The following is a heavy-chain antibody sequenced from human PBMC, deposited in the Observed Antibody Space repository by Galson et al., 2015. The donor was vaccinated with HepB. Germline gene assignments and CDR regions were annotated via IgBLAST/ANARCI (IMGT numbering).Heavy chain of an antibody. D-gene: IGHD2-15*01. CDR1: GFTFGGYA. Sequence: SLRLSCAASGFTFGGYAMSWARQAPGKGLEWVSSINGYGGSTYYAASVKGRFTISRDNSKNTVHLQINSLRAEDTAVYYCAKVGLGYCSGGSCYSLDSWGQGTLVTVSS. CDR3: AKVGLGYCSGGSCYSLDS. J-gene: IGHJ4*02. V-gene: IGHV3-23*01. CDR2: INGYGGST.